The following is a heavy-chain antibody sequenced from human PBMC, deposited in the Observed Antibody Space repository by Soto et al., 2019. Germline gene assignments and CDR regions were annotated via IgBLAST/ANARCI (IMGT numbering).Heavy chain of an antibody. CDR2: INAGNGNT. CDR1: GYTFTSYA. Sequence: GASMKVSCKASGYTFTSYAMHWVRQAPGQRLEWMGWINAGNGNTKYSQKFQGRVTITRDTSASTAYMELSSLRSEDTAVYYCARALIGYCSGGSCPLYYFDYWGQGTLVTVSS. D-gene: IGHD2-15*01. CDR3: ARALIGYCSGGSCPLYYFDY. V-gene: IGHV1-3*01. J-gene: IGHJ4*02.